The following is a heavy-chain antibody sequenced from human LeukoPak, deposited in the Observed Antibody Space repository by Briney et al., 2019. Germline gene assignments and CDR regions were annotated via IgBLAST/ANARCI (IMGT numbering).Heavy chain of an antibody. J-gene: IGHJ3*02. CDR2: IWYDGSNK. CDR1: GFTFSSYG. CDR3: AKDRIVVVVHDAFDI. V-gene: IGHV3-33*06. D-gene: IGHD2-15*01. Sequence: PGGSLRLSCAASGFTFSSYGMHWVRQAPGKGLEWVAVIWYDGSNKYYADSVKGRFTISRDNSKNTLYLQMNSLRAEDTAVYYCAKDRIVVVVHDAFDIRGQGTMVTVSS.